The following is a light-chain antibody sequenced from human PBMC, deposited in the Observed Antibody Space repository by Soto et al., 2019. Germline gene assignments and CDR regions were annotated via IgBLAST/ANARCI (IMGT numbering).Light chain of an antibody. CDR2: RNN. CDR3: AAWDDNLSGYVV. CDR1: SSNIGSNY. J-gene: IGLJ2*01. Sequence: QAVVTQPPSASGTPGQRVTISCSGSSSNIGSNYVYWYQQLPGTAPKLLIYRNNQRPSGVPDRFSGSKSGTSASLAISGLRSEDEADYYCAAWDDNLSGYVVFGGGTKLTVL. V-gene: IGLV1-47*01.